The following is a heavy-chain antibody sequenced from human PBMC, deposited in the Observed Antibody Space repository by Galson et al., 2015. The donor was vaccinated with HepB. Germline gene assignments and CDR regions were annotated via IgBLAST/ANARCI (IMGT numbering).Heavy chain of an antibody. CDR3: ARGRGEDRGETGDGSDY. J-gene: IGHJ4*02. V-gene: IGHV5-10-1*01. CDR2: IDPSDSYT. D-gene: IGHD4-17*01. Sequence: QSGAEVKKPGESLRISCKGSGYSFTSYWISWVRQMPGKGLEWMGRIDPSDSYTNYSPSFQGHVTISADKSISTAYLQWSSLKASDTAVYYCARGRGEDRGETGDGSDYWGQGTLVTVSS. CDR1: GYSFTSYW.